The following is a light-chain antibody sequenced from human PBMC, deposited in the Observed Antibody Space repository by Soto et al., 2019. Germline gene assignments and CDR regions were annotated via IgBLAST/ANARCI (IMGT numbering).Light chain of an antibody. V-gene: IGLV2-14*03. J-gene: IGLJ3*02. CDR1: SSDVGGYSY. Sequence: QSVLTQPDSVSGSHGQSITISCTGTSSDVGGYSYVCWYQQHPGKAPKVMIYDVTNRPAGVSDRFSGSKSGNTASLTISGLQAEDEAYYYCTSYTSASTWVFGGGTKLTVL. CDR3: TSYTSASTWV. CDR2: DVT.